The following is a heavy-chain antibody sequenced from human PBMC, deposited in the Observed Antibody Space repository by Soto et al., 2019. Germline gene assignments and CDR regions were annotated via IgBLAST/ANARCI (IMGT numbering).Heavy chain of an antibody. V-gene: IGHV4-59*08. CDR1: GGSISSDY. D-gene: IGHD6-19*01. J-gene: IGHJ4*02. CDR2: IYYSGST. Sequence: PSETLSLTCTVSGGSISSDYWSWIRQPPGKGLEWIGYIYYSGSTNYNPSLKSRVTMSVDTSKNHFSLKLSSVTAADTAVYYCARQRSSAWYFDYWGQGTLVTVSS. CDR3: ARQRSSAWYFDY.